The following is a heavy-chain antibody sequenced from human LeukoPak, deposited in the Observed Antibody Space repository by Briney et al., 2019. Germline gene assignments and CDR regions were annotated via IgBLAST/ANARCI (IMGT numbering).Heavy chain of an antibody. CDR3: ARDQGSGWFDY. V-gene: IGHV1-46*01. Sequence: ASVKVSCKASGYTFTSYYMHWVRQAPGQGLEWMGIINPSGGSTGYAQKFQGRVTMTRDTSTSTVHMEMSGLRSEDTAVYYCARDQGSGWFDYWGQGTLVTVSS. D-gene: IGHD6-19*01. CDR2: INPSGGST. CDR1: GYTFTSYY. J-gene: IGHJ4*02.